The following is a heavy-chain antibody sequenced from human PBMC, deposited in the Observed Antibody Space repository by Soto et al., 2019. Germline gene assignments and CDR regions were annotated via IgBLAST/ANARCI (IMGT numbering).Heavy chain of an antibody. J-gene: IGHJ6*02. CDR3: TKTTLPIYYYGMDV. Sequence: GGSLRLSCTASGFTFGDYAMSWFRQAPGKGLEWVGFIRSKAYGGTTEYAASVKGRFTISRDDSKSIAYLQMNSLKTEDTAVYYCTKTTLPIYYYGMDVWGQGTTVTVSS. CDR1: GFTFGDYA. V-gene: IGHV3-49*03. CDR2: IRSKAYGGTT. D-gene: IGHD1-7*01.